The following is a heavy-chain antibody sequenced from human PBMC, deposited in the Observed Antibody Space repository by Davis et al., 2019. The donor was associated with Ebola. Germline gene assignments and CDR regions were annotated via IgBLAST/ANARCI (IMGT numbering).Heavy chain of an antibody. D-gene: IGHD3-10*01. CDR3: ARRNYFGSGSQYSHFDY. CDR1: GYTFTSYS. CDR2: IYPGDSDT. J-gene: IGHJ4*02. Sequence: GESLKISCKASGYTFTSYSIGWVRQMPGKGLEWMGIIYPGDSDTRYSPSFQGQVTISADKSINTAYLQWSSLKASDTALYYCARRNYFGSGSQYSHFDYWGQGTPVTVSS. V-gene: IGHV5-51*01.